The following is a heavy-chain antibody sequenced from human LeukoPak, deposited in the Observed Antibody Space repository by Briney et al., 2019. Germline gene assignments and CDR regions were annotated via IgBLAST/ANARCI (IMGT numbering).Heavy chain of an antibody. D-gene: IGHD2-2*01. CDR3: ARGAKYQLPWYFDY. CDR1: GGAFSSYA. V-gene: IGHV1-69*13. Sequence: SVKVSCKASGGAFSSYAISWVRQAPGQGLEWMGGIIPIFGTANYAQKFQGRVTITADESTSTAYMELSSLRSEDTAVYYCARGAKYQLPWYFDYWGQGTLVTVSS. J-gene: IGHJ4*02. CDR2: IIPIFGTA.